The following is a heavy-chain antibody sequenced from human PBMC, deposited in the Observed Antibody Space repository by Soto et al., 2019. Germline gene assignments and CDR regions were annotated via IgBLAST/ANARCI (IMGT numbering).Heavy chain of an antibody. D-gene: IGHD2-15*01. Sequence: SETLSLTCTVSGGSISSYYWSWIRQPPGKGLEWIGYIYYSGSTNYNPSLKSRVTISVDTSKNQFSLKLSSVTAADTAVYYCAAQLGYCSGGSCYVSYFDYWGQGTLVTVSS. V-gene: IGHV4-59*01. J-gene: IGHJ4*02. CDR1: GGSISSYY. CDR2: IYYSGST. CDR3: AAQLGYCSGGSCYVSYFDY.